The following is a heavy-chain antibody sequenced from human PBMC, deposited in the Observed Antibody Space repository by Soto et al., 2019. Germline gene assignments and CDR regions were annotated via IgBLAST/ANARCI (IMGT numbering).Heavy chain of an antibody. V-gene: IGHV3-7*01. J-gene: IGHJ6*02. Sequence: PGGSLRLSCAASGFTFSSYWMSWVRQAPGKGLEWVANIKQDGSEKYYVNSVKGRFTISRDNSKNTLYLQMNSLRAEDTAVYYCARVLVTMGLYYYYGLDVWGQGTTVTVSS. CDR2: IKQDGSEK. CDR3: ARVLVTMGLYYYYGLDV. CDR1: GFTFSSYW. D-gene: IGHD3-10*01.